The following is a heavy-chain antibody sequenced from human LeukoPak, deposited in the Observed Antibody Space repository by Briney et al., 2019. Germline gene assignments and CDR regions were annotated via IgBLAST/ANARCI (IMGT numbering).Heavy chain of an antibody. CDR2: ISSSSSPI. CDR1: SYYY. Sequence: SYYYWGWIRQPPGKGLEWVSYISSSSSPIYYADSVKGRFTISRDNAKNSLYLQMNSLRDEDTAVYYCARDAYGSSGYSPFDYWGQGTLVTVSS. D-gene: IGHD3-22*01. V-gene: IGHV3-11*04. CDR3: ARDAYGSSGYSPFDY. J-gene: IGHJ4*02.